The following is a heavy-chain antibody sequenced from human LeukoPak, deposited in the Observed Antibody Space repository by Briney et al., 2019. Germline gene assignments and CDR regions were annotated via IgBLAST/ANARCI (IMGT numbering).Heavy chain of an antibody. CDR1: GYTFTSYV. CDR2: ISAYNGNT. D-gene: IGHD2-2*01. CDR3: ARLQFRGQLLLGPYGMDV. Sequence: ASVKVSCKASGYTFTSYVISWVRQAPGQGLEWMGWISAYNGNTNYAQKLQGRVTMTTDTSTSTAYMELRSLRSDDTAVYYCARLQFRGQLLLGPYGMDVWGQGTTVTVSS. J-gene: IGHJ6*02. V-gene: IGHV1-18*01.